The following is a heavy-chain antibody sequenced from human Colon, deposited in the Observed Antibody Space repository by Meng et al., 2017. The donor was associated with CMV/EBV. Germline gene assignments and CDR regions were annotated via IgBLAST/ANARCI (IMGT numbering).Heavy chain of an antibody. CDR3: ARGRPGGFLYYFDY. J-gene: IGHJ4*02. D-gene: IGHD4-23*01. CDR1: GGSFDIYY. V-gene: IGHV4-34*01. CDR2: INHSGIT. Sequence: SETLFLTCAVYGGSFDIYYWSWIRQAPGKGLEWIGEINHSGITNHNPSLKSRVTLSVDTSKNQLSLRLNSVTAADTAVYYCARGRPGGFLYYFDYWGQGALVTVSS.